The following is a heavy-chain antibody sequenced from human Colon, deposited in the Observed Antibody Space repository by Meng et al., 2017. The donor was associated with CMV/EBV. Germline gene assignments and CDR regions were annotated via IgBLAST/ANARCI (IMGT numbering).Heavy chain of an antibody. V-gene: IGHV1-2*02. CDR2: INPNSGGT. CDR1: GYTFTGYY. Sequence: KASGYTFTGYYMHWVRQAPGQGLEWMGWINPNSGGTNYAQKLQGRVTMTRDTSISTAYMELSRLRSDDTAVYYCARDQQLVRTGDYWGQGTLVTVSS. CDR3: ARDQQLVRTGDY. J-gene: IGHJ4*02. D-gene: IGHD6-13*01.